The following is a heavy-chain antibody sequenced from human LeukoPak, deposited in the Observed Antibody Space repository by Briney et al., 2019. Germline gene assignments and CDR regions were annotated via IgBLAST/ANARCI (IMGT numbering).Heavy chain of an antibody. J-gene: IGHJ3*02. CDR2: INPNSVGT. D-gene: IGHD2-21*02. Sequence: EASVKVSCKASGDTFTGYYMHWGRQAPGQGLEWMGWINPNSVGTNYAQKFQGRVTMPRDTSRSTAYMALSRLRSDDTAVYYRATFSYCGGDCYRPDAFDIWGQGTMVPVSS. CDR3: ATFSYCGGDCYRPDAFDI. V-gene: IGHV1-2*02. CDR1: GDTFTGYY.